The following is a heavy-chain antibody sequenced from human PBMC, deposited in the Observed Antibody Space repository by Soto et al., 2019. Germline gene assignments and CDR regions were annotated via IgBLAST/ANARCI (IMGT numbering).Heavy chain of an antibody. D-gene: IGHD3-22*01. Sequence: PGGSLRLSCAASGFTFSSYAMSWVRQAPGKGLEWVSAISSSSSYIYYADSVKGRFTISRDNAKNSLYLQMNSLRAEDTAVYYCARDGGPREYYDSSGGFDYWGQGTLVTVSS. J-gene: IGHJ4*02. CDR3: ARDGGPREYYDSSGGFDY. CDR1: GFTFSSYA. V-gene: IGHV3-21*01. CDR2: ISSSSSYI.